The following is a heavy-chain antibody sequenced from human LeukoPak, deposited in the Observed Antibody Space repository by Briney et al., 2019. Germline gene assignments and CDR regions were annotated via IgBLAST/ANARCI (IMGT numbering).Heavy chain of an antibody. V-gene: IGHV4-59*02. CDR1: GGSVSTYN. CDR2: IYYSGST. CDR3: ARDSSYDSSSDAFDI. D-gene: IGHD3-22*01. Sequence: SDTLSLTCTVSGGSVSTYNWGWIRQPPGKGLEWIGYIYYSGSTNYNPSLKSRVTISVDTSKNQFSLKLSSVTAADTAVYYCARDSSYDSSSDAFDIWGQGTMVTVSS. J-gene: IGHJ3*02.